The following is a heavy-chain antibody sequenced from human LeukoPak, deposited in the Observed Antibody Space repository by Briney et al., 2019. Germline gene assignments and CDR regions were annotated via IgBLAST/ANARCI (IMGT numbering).Heavy chain of an antibody. D-gene: IGHD2-2*02. J-gene: IGHJ4*02. CDR2: ISSSSSYI. CDR3: ARVGYCSSTSCYIYYFDY. Sequence: GGSLRLSCAASGFTFSSYSMNWVRQAPGKGLEWVSSISSSSSYIYYADSVKGRFTISRDNAKNSLYLQMNSLRAEDTAVYYCARVGYCSSTSCYIYYFDYWGQGTLVTVSS. CDR1: GFTFSSYS. V-gene: IGHV3-21*01.